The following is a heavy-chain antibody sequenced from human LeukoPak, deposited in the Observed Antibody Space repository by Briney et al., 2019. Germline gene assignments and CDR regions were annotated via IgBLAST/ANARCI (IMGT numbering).Heavy chain of an antibody. D-gene: IGHD3-10*01. V-gene: IGHV3-21*01. CDR1: GFIFSNYG. CDR2: ISFSSTHI. CDR3: ARALLWFGELLYPAPYYFDY. J-gene: IGHJ4*02. Sequence: GGSLRLSCAASGFIFSNYGMSWVRQAPGKGLEWVSSISFSSTHIYYADSIQGRFTISRDDSKNSLYLQMNSLRAEDTAVYYCARALLWFGELLYPAPYYFDYWGQGTLVTVSS.